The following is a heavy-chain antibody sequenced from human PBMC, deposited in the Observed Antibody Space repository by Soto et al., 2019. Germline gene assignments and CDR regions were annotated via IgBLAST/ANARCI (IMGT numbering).Heavy chain of an antibody. CDR1: GFTFSNYW. D-gene: IGHD3-10*01. V-gene: IGHV3-74*01. CDR2: TKSDGSGT. Sequence: EVQLVESGGGLLQPGVSLTLSCTASGFTFSNYWMHWVRQAPGKGLVWVSRTKSDGSGTSYTDSVKGRFTISRDNAYNTLYLQMSTLRAEEAAVYYCARGGFDYGPGRMDVWGKGTTVIVSS. CDR3: ARGGFDYGPGRMDV. J-gene: IGHJ6*04.